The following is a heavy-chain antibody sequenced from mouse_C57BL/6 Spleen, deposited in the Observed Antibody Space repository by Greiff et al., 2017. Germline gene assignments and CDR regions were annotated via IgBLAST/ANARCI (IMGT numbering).Heavy chain of an antibody. D-gene: IGHD3-1*01. V-gene: IGHV1-26*01. J-gene: IGHJ3*01. CDR1: GYTFTDYY. CDR3: ARDSAWFAY. CDR2: INPNNGGT. Sequence: QLQQSGPELVKPGASVKISCKASGYTFTDYYMNWVKQSHGKSLEWIGDINPNNGGTSYNQKFKGKATLTVDKSSSTAYMELRSLTSEDSAVYYCARDSAWFAYWGQGTLVTVSA.